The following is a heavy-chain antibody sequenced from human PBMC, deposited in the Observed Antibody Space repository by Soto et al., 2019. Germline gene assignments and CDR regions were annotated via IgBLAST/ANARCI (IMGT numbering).Heavy chain of an antibody. D-gene: IGHD5-18*01. CDR3: ARDHAYSYGVDWFDP. Sequence: QVQLQESGPGLVKPSQTLSLTCTVSGGSISSGGYYWSWLRQHPGKGLEWIGYIYYSGSTNYNPSLKSRVTISVDTSKNQFSLNRSYVTAADTAVYDCARDHAYSYGVDWFDPWGQGTLVTVSS. J-gene: IGHJ5*02. CDR2: IYYSGST. V-gene: IGHV4-31*03. CDR1: GGSISSGGYY.